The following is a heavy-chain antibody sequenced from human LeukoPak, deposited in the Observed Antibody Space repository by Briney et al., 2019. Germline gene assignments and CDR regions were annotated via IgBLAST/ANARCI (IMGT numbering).Heavy chain of an antibody. CDR3: ARRLDTAITRLDY. J-gene: IGHJ4*02. Sequence: PSETLSLTCAVYGGSFSGYYWSWIRQPPGKGLEWIGEINHSGSTNYNPSLKSRVTISVDTSKNQFSLKLSSVTAADTAVYYCARRLDTAITRLDYWGQGTLVTVSS. CDR2: INHSGST. V-gene: IGHV4-34*01. D-gene: IGHD5-18*01. CDR1: GGSFSGYY.